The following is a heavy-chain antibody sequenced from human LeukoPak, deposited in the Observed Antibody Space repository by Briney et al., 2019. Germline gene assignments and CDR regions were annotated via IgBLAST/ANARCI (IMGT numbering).Heavy chain of an antibody. CDR3: ARSPSRRSWFDP. CDR2: INHSGST. CDR1: GGSFSGYY. J-gene: IGHJ5*02. V-gene: IGHV4-34*01. Sequence: PSETLSLTCAVYGGSFSGYYWSWIRQPPGKGLEWIGEINHSGSTNYNPSLKSRVTISVDTSKNQFSLKLSSVTAADTAVYYCARSPSRRSWFDPWGQGTLVTVSS. D-gene: IGHD1-14*01.